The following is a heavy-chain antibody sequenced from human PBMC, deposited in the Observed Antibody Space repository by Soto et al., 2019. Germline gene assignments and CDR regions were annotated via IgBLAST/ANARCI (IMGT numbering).Heavy chain of an antibody. Sequence: PGGSLRLSCAASGFTFSSYGMHWVRQAPGKGLEWVAVIWYDGSNKYYADSVKGRFTISRDNSKNTLYLQMNSLRAEDTAVYFCARGSPPYYYYYGTDVWGQGTTVTGSS. CDR3: ARGSPPYYYYYGTDV. V-gene: IGHV3-33*01. J-gene: IGHJ6*02. CDR1: GFTFSSYG. CDR2: IWYDGSNK.